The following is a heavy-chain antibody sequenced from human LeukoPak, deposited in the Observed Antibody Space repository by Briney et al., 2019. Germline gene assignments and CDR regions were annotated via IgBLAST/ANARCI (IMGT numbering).Heavy chain of an antibody. V-gene: IGHV3-23*01. J-gene: IGHJ5*02. CDR2: IGGRGGSA. CDR1: GFTFSDYG. Sequence: GGSLRLSCAASGFTFSDYGMNWVRQTPGKGLEWVSAIGGRGGSAYYADSVKGRFTISRDNAKNSLYLQMNSLRAEDTAVYYCARDVDPRTYNWFDPWGQGTLVTVSS. D-gene: IGHD1-1*01. CDR3: ARDVDPRTYNWFDP.